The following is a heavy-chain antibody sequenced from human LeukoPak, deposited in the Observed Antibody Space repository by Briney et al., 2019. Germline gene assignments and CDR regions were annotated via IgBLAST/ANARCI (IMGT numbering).Heavy chain of an antibody. V-gene: IGHV4-34*01. Sequence: ETLSLTCAVYGGSFSGYYWSWIRQPPGKGLEWIGEINHSGSTNYNPSLKSRVTISVDTSKNQFSLKLSSVTAADTAVYYCARRTGYSSGWFRDWGQGTLVTVSS. CDR2: INHSGST. J-gene: IGHJ4*02. CDR3: ARRTGYSSGWFRD. D-gene: IGHD6-19*01. CDR1: GGSFSGYY.